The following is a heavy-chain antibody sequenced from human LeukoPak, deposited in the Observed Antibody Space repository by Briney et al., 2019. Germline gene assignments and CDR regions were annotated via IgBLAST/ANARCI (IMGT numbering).Heavy chain of an antibody. CDR2: ISSGGTTI. Sequence: GGSLRLSCAASGFTFSSYEMNWVRQAPGKGLEWVSYISSGGTTIYYADSVKGRFTISRDNAKNSLYLQMNSLRAEDTAVYYCARGGWPGAFDIWGQGTMVTVSS. J-gene: IGHJ3*02. D-gene: IGHD5-24*01. CDR1: GFTFSSYE. CDR3: ARGGWPGAFDI. V-gene: IGHV3-48*03.